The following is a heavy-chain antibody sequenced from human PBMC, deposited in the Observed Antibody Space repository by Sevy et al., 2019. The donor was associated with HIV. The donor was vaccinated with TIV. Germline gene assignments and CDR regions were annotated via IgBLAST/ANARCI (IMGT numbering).Heavy chain of an antibody. J-gene: IGHJ4*02. CDR2: IRSKEYGGTT. CDR1: GFIFGDYP. Sequence: GGSLRLSCTTSGFIFGDYPMSWVRQAPGKGLGWVGFIRSKEYGGTTDYAASVKGRFTISRDVSKSIAYLQMNSLKTEDTGVYYCSRSPYDFWSGYFPFDYWGQGTLVTVSS. CDR3: SRSPYDFWSGYFPFDY. V-gene: IGHV3-49*02. D-gene: IGHD3-3*01.